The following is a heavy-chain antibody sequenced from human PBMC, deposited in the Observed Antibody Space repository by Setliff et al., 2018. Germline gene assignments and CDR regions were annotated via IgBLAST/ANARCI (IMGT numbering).Heavy chain of an antibody. V-gene: IGHV1-69*05. CDR3: ARGDVYSGSYYHFDY. D-gene: IGHD1-26*01. Sequence: AASVKVSCKASGGIFNSFSITWVRQAPGQGLEWMGRIIPLFETTNYVENFQGRVTITRDTSASTAYMELSSLTSEDTAIYYCARGDVYSGSYYHFDYWGQGTLVTVSS. CDR1: GGIFNSFS. CDR2: IIPLFETT. J-gene: IGHJ4*02.